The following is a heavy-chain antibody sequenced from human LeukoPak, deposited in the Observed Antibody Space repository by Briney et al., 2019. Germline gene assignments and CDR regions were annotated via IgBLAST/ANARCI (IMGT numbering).Heavy chain of an antibody. D-gene: IGHD2-15*01. Sequence: GGSLRLSCAVSEFIFNNYDMHWVRQAPGKGLEWVAFIRHYGSDKYYADSVKGRFTIFRDNSKTTLYLQMIRLRPDDTAVYYCARDRCSGGSCYGGYYYYMDVWGKGATVTVSS. CDR2: IRHYGSDK. V-gene: IGHV3-30*02. J-gene: IGHJ6*03. CDR1: EFIFNNYD. CDR3: ARDRCSGGSCYGGYYYYMDV.